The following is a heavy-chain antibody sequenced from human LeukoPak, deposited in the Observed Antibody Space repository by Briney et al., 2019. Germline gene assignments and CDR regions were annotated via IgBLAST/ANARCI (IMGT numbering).Heavy chain of an antibody. J-gene: IGHJ4*02. CDR3: PRDGPAQMVDLDY. CDR2: IHPNNGDT. Sequence: ASVTVSFKASGYTFSGTGWYLYWLRQAPGQGLECLGWIHPNNGDTAYAQKFEGRVAMTRDTSISTAYMELRRLRPDDTAVYFWPRDGPAQMVDLDYWGQGTLVSVCS. D-gene: IGHD2-15*01. V-gene: IGHV1-2*02. CDR1: GYTFSGTGWY.